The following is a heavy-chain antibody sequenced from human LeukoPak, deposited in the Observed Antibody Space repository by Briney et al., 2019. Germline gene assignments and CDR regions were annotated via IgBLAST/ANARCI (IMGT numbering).Heavy chain of an antibody. D-gene: IGHD2-15*01. J-gene: IGHJ4*02. CDR2: ISAYNGNT. CDR3: ARDIRRYCSGGSCLLADY. Sequence: ASVKVSCKASGYTFTSYGISWVRQAPGQGLEWMGWISAYNGNTNYAQKLQGRVTMTTDTSTSTAYMELRSLRSDDTAVYYCARDIRRYCSGGSCLLADYWGQGTLVTVSP. CDR1: GYTFTSYG. V-gene: IGHV1-18*01.